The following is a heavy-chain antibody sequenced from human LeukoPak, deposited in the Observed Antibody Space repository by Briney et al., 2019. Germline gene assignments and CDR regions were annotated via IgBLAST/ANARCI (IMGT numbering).Heavy chain of an antibody. V-gene: IGHV3-9*01. J-gene: IGHJ4*02. Sequence: GGSLRLSCAASGFTFDDYAMHWVRQAPGKGLEWVSGISWNSGSMGYVDSVKGRFTISRDNAKNSLYLQMNSLRAEDTAVYYCARDGYNSDYFDYWGQGTLVTVSS. D-gene: IGHD5-24*01. CDR2: ISWNSGSM. CDR1: GFTFDDYA. CDR3: ARDGYNSDYFDY.